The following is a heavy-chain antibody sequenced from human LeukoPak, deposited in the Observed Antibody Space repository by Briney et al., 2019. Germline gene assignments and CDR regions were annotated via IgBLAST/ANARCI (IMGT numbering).Heavy chain of an antibody. CDR2: LRYDGSDK. J-gene: IGHJ6*03. CDR1: GFTSHRYC. Sequence: GSLRLLFSAAGFTSHRYCLHWVRQAPGKGLEGGAFLRYDGSDKYYADSVTGRFTISRDSSKNTLYLQMNSLRVEDTAVYYCAKDQSTGTSWTSYYMDVWGKGTTVTVSS. V-gene: IGHV3-30*02. D-gene: IGHD1-14*01. CDR3: AKDQSTGTSWTSYYMDV.